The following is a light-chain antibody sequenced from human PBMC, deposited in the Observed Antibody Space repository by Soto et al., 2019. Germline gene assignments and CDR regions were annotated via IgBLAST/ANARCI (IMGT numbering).Light chain of an antibody. CDR2: GAS. CDR1: QSVSSSY. CDR3: QQYCSSPFT. Sequence: EIVLTQSPGTLSLSPGERATHSCRASQSVSSSYLAWYQQKPGQAPRLLIYGASSRATGIPDRLSGSGSGTDFTLTISRLEPEDFAVYYCQQYCSSPFTFGQGTRLEIK. J-gene: IGKJ5*01. V-gene: IGKV3-20*01.